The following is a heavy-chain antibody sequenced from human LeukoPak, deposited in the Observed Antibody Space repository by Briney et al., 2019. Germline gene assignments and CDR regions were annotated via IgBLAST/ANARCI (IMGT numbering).Heavy chain of an antibody. CDR1: GYTFTGYY. V-gene: IGHV1-2*02. CDR2: INPNSGGT. D-gene: IGHD3-22*01. J-gene: IGHJ3*02. CDR3: ARELYYDSSGKNGAFDI. Sequence: ASVKVSCKASGYTFTGYYMHWVRQAPGQGLEWMGWINPNSGGTNYAQKFQGKVTMTRDTSTSTAYMELSRLRSDDTAVYYCARELYYDSSGKNGAFDIWGQGTMVTVSS.